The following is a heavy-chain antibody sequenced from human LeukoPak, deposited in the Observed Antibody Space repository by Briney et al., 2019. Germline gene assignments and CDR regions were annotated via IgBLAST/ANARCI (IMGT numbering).Heavy chain of an antibody. CDR2: INPNSGGT. D-gene: IGHD3-22*01. J-gene: IGHJ5*02. CDR1: GYTFTGYY. Sequence: GASVKVSCKASGYTFTGYYMHWVRQAPGQGLEWMGRINPNSGGTNYAQKFQGRVTMTRDTSISTAYMELSRLRSDDTAVYYCARNWNYYDSSGYYWVSWGQGTLVTVSS. V-gene: IGHV1-2*06. CDR3: ARNWNYYDSSGYYWVS.